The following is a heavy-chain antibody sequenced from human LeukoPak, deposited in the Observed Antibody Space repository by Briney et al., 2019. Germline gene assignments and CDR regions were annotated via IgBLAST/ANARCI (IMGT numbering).Heavy chain of an antibody. J-gene: IGHJ4*02. V-gene: IGHV4-59*08. Sequence: SETLSLTCTVSGGSISSYYWSWIRQPPGKGLEWIGYIYYSGSTNYNPSLKSRVTISVDTSKNQFSLKLSSVTAADTAVYYCASYYYDSSRDEYYFDYWGQGTPVTVSS. CDR2: IYYSGST. D-gene: IGHD3-22*01. CDR1: GGSISSYY. CDR3: ASYYYDSSRDEYYFDY.